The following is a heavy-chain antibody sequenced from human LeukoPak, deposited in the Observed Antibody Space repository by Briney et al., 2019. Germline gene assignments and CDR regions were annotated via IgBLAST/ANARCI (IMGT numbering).Heavy chain of an antibody. J-gene: IGHJ4*02. CDR3: AKAMGDIKRLLIPPFDS. CDR1: GFTFSTYG. V-gene: IGHV3-30*02. Sequence: GGSLRLSCAASGFTFSTYGIHWVRQAPGKGLECVAFIRFDGSAKYHADSVEGRFTISRDNPKNTVYLQMNSLRVDDTAVYYCAKAMGDIKRLLIPPFDSWGQGTLVTVSS. CDR2: IRFDGSAK. D-gene: IGHD3-10*01.